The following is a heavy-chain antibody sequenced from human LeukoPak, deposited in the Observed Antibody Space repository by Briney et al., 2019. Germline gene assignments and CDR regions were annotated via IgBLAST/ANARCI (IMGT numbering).Heavy chain of an antibody. CDR1: GFTFSSYE. CDR3: ARDYGGSSPFDY. CDR2: ISSSGSTI. J-gene: IGHJ4*02. Sequence: GGSLRLSCAASGFTFSSYEMHWVRQAPGKGLEWFSYISSSGSTIYYADSVRGRFTISRDNAKNSLYLQMNSLRAEDKAVYYCARDYGGSSPFDYWGQGTLVTVSS. V-gene: IGHV3-48*03. D-gene: IGHD4-23*01.